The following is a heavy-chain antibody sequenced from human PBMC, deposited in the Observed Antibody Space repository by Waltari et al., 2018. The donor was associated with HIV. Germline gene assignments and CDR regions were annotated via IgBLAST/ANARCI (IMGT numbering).Heavy chain of an antibody. V-gene: IGHV4-4*07. CDR3: ATTYSGSYFAY. Sequence: QVQLQESGPVLVKPSETLSLTCTVPGGSISSYYWSCIRPPAGKGLEWIGRIYTSGRTNYNPSLKSRVTMSVDTSKNQFSLKLSSVTAADTAVYYCATTYSGSYFAYWGQGTLVTVSS. D-gene: IGHD1-26*01. CDR1: GGSISSYY. CDR2: IYTSGRT. J-gene: IGHJ4*02.